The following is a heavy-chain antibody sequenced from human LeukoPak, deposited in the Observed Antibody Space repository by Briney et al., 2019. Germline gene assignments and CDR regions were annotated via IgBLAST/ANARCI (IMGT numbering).Heavy chain of an antibody. D-gene: IGHD1-26*01. CDR2: INHSGST. CDR3: ARAKEGGSYYFFDY. Sequence: ASETLSLTCAVYGGSFSGYYWSWIRQPPGKGLEWIGEINHSGSTNYNPSLKSRVTISVDTSKNQFSLKLSSVTAADTAVYYCARAKEGGSYYFFDYWGQGTLVTVPS. V-gene: IGHV4-34*01. CDR1: GGSFSGYY. J-gene: IGHJ4*02.